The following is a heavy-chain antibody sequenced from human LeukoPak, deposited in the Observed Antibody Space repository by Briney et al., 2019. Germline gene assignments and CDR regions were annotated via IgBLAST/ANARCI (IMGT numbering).Heavy chain of an antibody. D-gene: IGHD3-10*01. V-gene: IGHV1-69*01. CDR2: IIPIFGTA. CDR3: ARLGSGSYWEHNWFGP. J-gene: IGHJ5*02. CDR1: GGTFGSYA. Sequence: GASVKVSCKASGGTFGSYAISWVRQAPGQGLEWMGGIIPIFGTANYAQKFQGRVTITADESTSTAYMELSSLRSEDTAVYYCARLGSGSYWEHNWFGPWGQGTLVTVSS.